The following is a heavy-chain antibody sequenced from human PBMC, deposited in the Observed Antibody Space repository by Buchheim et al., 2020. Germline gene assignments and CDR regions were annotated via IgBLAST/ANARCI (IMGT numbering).Heavy chain of an antibody. CDR2: MSYDGTSK. J-gene: IGHJ4*02. D-gene: IGHD3-3*01. CDR1: GFTFSNFA. CDR3: AREPYDFRSGFYFDS. Sequence: VQLVESGGGVVQPGRSLRLSCVASGFTFSNFAMHWIRQAPGKGLEWVAVMSYDGTSKYYADIVKGRFTISKDNSKNTLYLQVNSLRPEDTALYHCAREPYDFRSGFYFDSWGQGTL. V-gene: IGHV3-30*04.